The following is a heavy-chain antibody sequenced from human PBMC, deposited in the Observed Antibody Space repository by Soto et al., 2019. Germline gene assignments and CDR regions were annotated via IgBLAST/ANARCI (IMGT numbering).Heavy chain of an antibody. CDR1: RYTFTSYA. Sequence: QVQLVQSGAEVKKPGASVKVSCKASRYTFTSYAMHWVRQAPGQRLEWMGWINAGNGNTKYSQKFQGRVTITRDTSASTAYMELSSLRSEDTAVYYCARGGGSGPMGSARGAFDIWGQGTMVTVSS. D-gene: IGHD3-10*01. V-gene: IGHV1-3*01. CDR2: INAGNGNT. CDR3: ARGGGSGPMGSARGAFDI. J-gene: IGHJ3*02.